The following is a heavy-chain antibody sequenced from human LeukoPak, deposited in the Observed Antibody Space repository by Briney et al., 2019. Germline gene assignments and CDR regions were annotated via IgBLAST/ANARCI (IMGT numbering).Heavy chain of an antibody. V-gene: IGHV3-9*01. CDR2: ISWNSGSI. J-gene: IGHJ6*03. Sequence: GRSLRLSCAASGFTFDDYAMHWVRQAPGKGLEWVSGISWNSGSIGYADSVKGRFTISRDNTKNSLYLQMTSLRAEDTAFYYCAREVATQDYYYYMDVWGKGTTVTVSS. CDR1: GFTFDDYA. CDR3: AREVATQDYYYYMDV. D-gene: IGHD4-23*01.